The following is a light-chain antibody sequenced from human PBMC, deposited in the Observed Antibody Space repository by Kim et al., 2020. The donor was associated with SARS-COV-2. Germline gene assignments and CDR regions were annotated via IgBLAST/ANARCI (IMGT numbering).Light chain of an antibody. CDR1: QDIRKF. Sequence: SVGDSVTITCQASQDIRKFLNWYQHKPGKAPELLISDASTLRTGVPSRFSGSASGTHFTFTISNLQPEGIATYYCQQYNNLQAITFGQGTRLEIK. CDR2: DAS. V-gene: IGKV1-33*01. CDR3: QQYNNLQAIT. J-gene: IGKJ5*01.